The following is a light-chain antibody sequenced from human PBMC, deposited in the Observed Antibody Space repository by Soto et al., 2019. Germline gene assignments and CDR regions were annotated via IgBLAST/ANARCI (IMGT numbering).Light chain of an antibody. V-gene: IGKV1-33*01. Sequence: DIQMTQSPSSLSASVGDRVTITCQASQDISNYLNWYQQKPGKAPKLLIYDASNLETGVPSRFSGNGSGTDFTFTISSLQPEDIATYYCQQYDNLPPEFTFGPGTKVDIK. CDR3: QQYDNLPPEFT. CDR1: QDISNY. J-gene: IGKJ3*01. CDR2: DAS.